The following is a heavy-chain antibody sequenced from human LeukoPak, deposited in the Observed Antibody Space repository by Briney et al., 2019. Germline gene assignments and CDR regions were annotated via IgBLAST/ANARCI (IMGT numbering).Heavy chain of an antibody. CDR1: GYTFTGYY. J-gene: IGHJ4*02. CDR2: FDPEDGET. V-gene: IGHV1-24*01. Sequence: AASVKVSCKASGYTFTGYYMHWVRQAPGKGLEWMGGFDPEDGETIYAQKFQGRVTMTEDTSTDTAYMELSSLKSEDTAVYYCATDLPLGVVAATPRTGYWGQGTLVTVSS. D-gene: IGHD2-15*01. CDR3: ATDLPLGVVAATPRTGY.